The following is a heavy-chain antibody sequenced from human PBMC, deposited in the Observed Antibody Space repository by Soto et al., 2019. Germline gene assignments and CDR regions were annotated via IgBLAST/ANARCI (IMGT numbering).Heavy chain of an antibody. CDR2: IYPGDSDT. CDR1: GYTFTKYW. J-gene: IGHJ6*01. Sequence: GESLKISCKGSGYTFTKYWIGWVRQMPGKGLEWMGIIYPGDSDTRYSPSFQGQVTFSADKTISTAYLQWSSLKASDTAIYYCARQGEDCCGGPCYLWYLMAVSGQRTTVPVSS. D-gene: IGHD2-21*02. V-gene: IGHV5-51*01. CDR3: ARQGEDCCGGPCYLWYLMAV.